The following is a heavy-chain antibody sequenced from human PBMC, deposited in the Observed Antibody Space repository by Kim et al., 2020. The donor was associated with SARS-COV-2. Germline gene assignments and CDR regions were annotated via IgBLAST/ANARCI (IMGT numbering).Heavy chain of an antibody. J-gene: IGHJ4*02. CDR2: IINNGSGA. Sequence: GGSLRLSCAASGFTFSNYWMHWVRQTPGKGLVWVSRIINNGSGADYADSVKGRFTISRDNAKSTLYLQMDSLTDDDTAVYYCARFAVVTGGAYWGQGSLVTVPS. CDR3: ARFAVVTGGAY. D-gene: IGHD2-21*01. V-gene: IGHV3-74*01. CDR1: GFTFSNYW.